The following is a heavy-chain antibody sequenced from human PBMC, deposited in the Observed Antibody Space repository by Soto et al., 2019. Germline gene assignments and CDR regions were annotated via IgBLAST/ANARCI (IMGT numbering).Heavy chain of an antibody. CDR3: ARGLLPWFFDL. J-gene: IGHJ2*01. CDR1: GGSFSDYY. Sequence: QVQLQQWGAGLWKPSETLSLTCAVYGGSFSDYYWTWIRQPPGKGLEWIGEIYHTGSTNYNPSLKGRGTITVDTSKTQFSLKLSSVTAADTAVYYCARGLLPWFFDLWGPGTLVTVSS. CDR2: IYHTGST. V-gene: IGHV4-34*01.